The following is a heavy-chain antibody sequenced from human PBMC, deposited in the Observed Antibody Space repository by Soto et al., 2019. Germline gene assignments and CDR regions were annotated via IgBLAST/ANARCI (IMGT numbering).Heavy chain of an antibody. CDR3: ARYGVDELTGAYNWFDT. CDR2: IIPIFGTA. J-gene: IGHJ5*02. Sequence: QVQLVQSGAEVKKPGSSVKVSCKASGGTFSSYAISWVRQAPGQGLEWMGGIIPIFGTANYAQKFQGRVTITADESTSTAYMELSRLRSEDTAVYYCARYGVDELTGAYNWFDTWGQGTLVTVSS. V-gene: IGHV1-69*01. CDR1: GGTFSSYA. D-gene: IGHD1-26*01.